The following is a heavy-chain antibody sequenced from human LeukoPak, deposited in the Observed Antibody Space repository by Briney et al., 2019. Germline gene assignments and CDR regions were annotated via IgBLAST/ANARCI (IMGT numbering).Heavy chain of an antibody. D-gene: IGHD6-13*01. Sequence: SETLSLTCTVSGDSISSISYYWGWIRQPPGKGLEWIGSIYYSGSTYYNPSLKSRVTISVDTSKNQFSLKLSSVTAADTAVYYCAREIEVAGGRQFDPWGQGTLVTVSS. J-gene: IGHJ5*02. CDR2: IYYSGST. V-gene: IGHV4-39*02. CDR1: GDSISSISYY. CDR3: AREIEVAGGRQFDP.